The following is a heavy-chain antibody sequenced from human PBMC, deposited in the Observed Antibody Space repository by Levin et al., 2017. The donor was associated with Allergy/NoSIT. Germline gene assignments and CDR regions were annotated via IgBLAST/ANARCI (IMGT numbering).Heavy chain of an antibody. J-gene: IGHJ4*02. V-gene: IGHV3-23*01. CDR1: GFTFNQYD. Sequence: GESLKISCAASGFTFNQYDMTWIRQGPGKGLEWVSAIRDNGGKTFYADSVKGRFTISRDNSKNTVSLQMNSLRVEDTDLYYCVPGIGVTGSTTDYWGRGTLVTVSP. CDR3: VPGIGVTGSTTDY. CDR2: IRDNGGKT. D-gene: IGHD3-9*01.